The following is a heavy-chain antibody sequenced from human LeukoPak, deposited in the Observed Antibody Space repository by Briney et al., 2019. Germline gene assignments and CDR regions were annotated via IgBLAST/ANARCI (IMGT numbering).Heavy chain of an antibody. CDR1: GGSISSYY. D-gene: IGHD6-19*01. J-gene: IGHJ5*02. Sequence: SETLSLTCTASGGSISSYYWSWIRQPAGKGLEWVGRIYTSGSTNYNPSLKSRVTMSVDTSKSQFSLKLSSVSAADTAVYYCAREAVAGYNWFDPWGQGTLVTVSS. CDR2: IYTSGST. CDR3: AREAVAGYNWFDP. V-gene: IGHV4-4*07.